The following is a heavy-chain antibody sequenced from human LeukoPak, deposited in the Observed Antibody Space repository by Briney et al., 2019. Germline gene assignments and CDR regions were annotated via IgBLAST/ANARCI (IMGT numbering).Heavy chain of an antibody. J-gene: IGHJ5*02. V-gene: IGHV4-4*07. CDR1: GGSISSYY. CDR3: ARDEGVRGARLFDP. D-gene: IGHD3-10*01. Sequence: SETLSLTCTVSGGSISSYYWSWLRQPAGKGLEWIGRIYTSGSTNFNPSLKRRVTISVDTSKNQFSLKLSSVTAADTAVYYCARDEGVRGARLFDPWGQGTLVTVSS. CDR2: IYTSGST.